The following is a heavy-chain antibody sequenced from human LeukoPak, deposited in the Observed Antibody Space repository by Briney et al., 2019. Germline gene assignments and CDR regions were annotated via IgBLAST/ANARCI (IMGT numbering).Heavy chain of an antibody. D-gene: IGHD3-22*01. Sequence: ASVKVSCKVSGYTLTELSMHWVRQAPGQGLEWMGWISAYNGNTNYAQKLQGRVTMTTDTSTSTAYMELRSLRSDDTAVYYCARDRFPRYYYDSSGYGKFDYWGQGTLVTVSS. CDR2: ISAYNGNT. J-gene: IGHJ4*02. CDR1: GYTLTELS. CDR3: ARDRFPRYYYDSSGYGKFDY. V-gene: IGHV1-18*01.